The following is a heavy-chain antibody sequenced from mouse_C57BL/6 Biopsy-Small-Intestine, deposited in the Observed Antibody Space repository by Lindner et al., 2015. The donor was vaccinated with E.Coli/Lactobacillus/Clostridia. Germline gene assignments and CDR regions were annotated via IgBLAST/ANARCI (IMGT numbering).Heavy chain of an antibody. Sequence: SVKVSCKTSGYTFTSHDINWVRLAPGQGLEWLGWMHLDKDSTGSAEKFQGRLTMTWDTSISTVSMELSSLTSEDTAVYYCARVRVGPGRNDAFDIWGQGTLVTVSS. J-gene: IGHJ3*01. CDR2: MHLDKDST. D-gene: IGHD2-3*01. CDR3: ARVRVGPGRNDAFDI. V-gene: IGHV1S134*01. CDR1: GYTFTSHD.